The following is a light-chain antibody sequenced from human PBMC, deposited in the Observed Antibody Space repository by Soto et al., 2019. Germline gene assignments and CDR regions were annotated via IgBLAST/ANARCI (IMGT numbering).Light chain of an antibody. CDR1: SSDVGGYNF. J-gene: IGLJ2*01. CDR2: EVY. Sequence: QSALTQPPSASGSPGRSVTISCTGISSDVGGYNFVSWYQQHPGKAPKLLVYEVYKRPSGVPDRFSGSKSGNRASLTVSGLQAEDEADYYCTSYTSRNDFVVFGGGTKLTVL. V-gene: IGLV2-8*01. CDR3: TSYTSRNDFVV.